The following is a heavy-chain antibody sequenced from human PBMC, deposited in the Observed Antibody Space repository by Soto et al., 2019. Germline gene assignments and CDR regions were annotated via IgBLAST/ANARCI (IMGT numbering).Heavy chain of an antibody. J-gene: IGHJ6*02. CDR3: AKDLDIVVVPAASVYGMDV. CDR1: GFTFSSYG. D-gene: IGHD2-2*03. V-gene: IGHV3-30*18. CDR2: ISYDGSNK. Sequence: SLRLSCAASGFTFSSYGMHWVRQAPGKGLEWVAVISYDGSNKYYADSVKGRFTISRDNSKNTLYLQMNSLRAEDTAVYYCAKDLDIVVVPAASVYGMDVWGQGTTVTVS.